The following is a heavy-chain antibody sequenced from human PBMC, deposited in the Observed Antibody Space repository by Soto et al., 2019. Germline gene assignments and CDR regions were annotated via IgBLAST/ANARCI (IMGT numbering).Heavy chain of an antibody. Sequence: QITLKESGPTLVKPTQTLTLTCTFSGFSLSTNGVGVGWIRQPPRKALEWLALIYWDDDKRYSPSLKNRPTITKDTSKNQVVLTMTNMDPVDTATYYCAHRRMITGEFDYWGQGTLVTVSS. V-gene: IGHV2-5*02. CDR3: AHRRMITGEFDY. D-gene: IGHD3-16*01. CDR1: GFSLSTNGVG. CDR2: IYWDDDK. J-gene: IGHJ4*02.